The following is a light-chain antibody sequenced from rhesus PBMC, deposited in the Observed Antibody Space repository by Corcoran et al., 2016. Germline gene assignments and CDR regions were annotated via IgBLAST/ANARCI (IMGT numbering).Light chain of an antibody. V-gene: IGKV1-74*01. CDR2: KAS. J-gene: IGKJ3*01. Sequence: DIQMTQSPSSLSASVGDRVTITCRASENVNNYLNWYQQKPGKAPKLLIYKASTLQSGVPSQFSGSGSGTDYTLTISSLQPEDVATYYCQHGYGTPFTFGRGTKLDIK. CDR1: ENVNNY. CDR3: QHGYGTPFT.